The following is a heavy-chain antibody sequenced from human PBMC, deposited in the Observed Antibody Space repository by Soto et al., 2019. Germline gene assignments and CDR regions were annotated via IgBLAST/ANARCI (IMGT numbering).Heavy chain of an antibody. J-gene: IGHJ4*02. CDR1: GFTFDDYG. Sequence: GESLKISCAASGFTFDDYGMSWVRQAPGKGLEWVSGINWNGGSTGYADSVKGRFTISRDNAKNSQYLQMNSLRAEDTALYYCARARSGYDFFSFDYWGQGTLVTVSS. V-gene: IGHV3-20*04. CDR2: INWNGGST. CDR3: ARARSGYDFFSFDY. D-gene: IGHD5-12*01.